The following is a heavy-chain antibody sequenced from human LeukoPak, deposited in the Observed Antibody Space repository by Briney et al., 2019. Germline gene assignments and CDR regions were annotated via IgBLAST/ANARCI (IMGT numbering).Heavy chain of an antibody. V-gene: IGHV3-21*01. CDR1: GFTFSSYS. CDR2: ISTSSTYI. J-gene: IGHJ4*02. Sequence: PGVSLRLSCAASGFTFSSYSMNWVRQAPGKGLEWVSSISTSSTYIYYADSVKGRFTISRDNAKNSLYLQMNSLRAEDTAVYYCARDPPFIIGTTFFDYWGQGTLVTVSS. D-gene: IGHD1-20*01. CDR3: ARDPPFIIGTTFFDY.